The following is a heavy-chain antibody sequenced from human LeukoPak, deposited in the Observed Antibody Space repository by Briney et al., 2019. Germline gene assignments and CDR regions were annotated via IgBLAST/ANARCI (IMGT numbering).Heavy chain of an antibody. Sequence: GGSLRLSCAASGFTFSNSWMYWVRQAPGKGLEWVANIKADGSKKYYVDSVKGRFTISRDNAKMSLYLEMNNLRAEDTAVYYCASGSYFDYWGQGTLVTVSS. J-gene: IGHJ4*02. D-gene: IGHD3-10*01. CDR3: ASGSYFDY. CDR2: IKADGSKK. CDR1: GFTFSNSW. V-gene: IGHV3-7*01.